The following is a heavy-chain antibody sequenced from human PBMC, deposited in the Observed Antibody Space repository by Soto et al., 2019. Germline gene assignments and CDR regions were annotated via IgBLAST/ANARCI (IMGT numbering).Heavy chain of an antibody. CDR2: MNPNSGNT. J-gene: IGHJ5*02. Sequence: QVQLVQSGAQVKKPGASVKVSCKASGYTFGNNDISWVRQATGQGLEWMGWMNPNSGNTGYAQKFQGRVSMTRNTSITTAYLELSSLISDDTAIYYWARMATSGTLNWFDPWGQGTLVIVSS. CDR1: GYTFGNND. CDR3: ARMATSGTLNWFDP. V-gene: IGHV1-8*01.